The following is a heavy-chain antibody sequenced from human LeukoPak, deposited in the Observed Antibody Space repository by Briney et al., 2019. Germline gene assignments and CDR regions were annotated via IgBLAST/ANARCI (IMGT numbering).Heavy chain of an antibody. CDR2: IYYSGST. CDR1: GVYISSGGYY. Sequence: SETLSLTCTVSGVYISSGGYYWSWIRQHPGKGLEWIGNIYYSGSTYYNPSLKSRVSISVDTSKNQFSLRLSSVTAADTAVYYCARANIAAAGRAAFDIWGQGTMVTVSS. D-gene: IGHD6-13*01. CDR3: ARANIAAAGRAAFDI. V-gene: IGHV4-31*03. J-gene: IGHJ3*02.